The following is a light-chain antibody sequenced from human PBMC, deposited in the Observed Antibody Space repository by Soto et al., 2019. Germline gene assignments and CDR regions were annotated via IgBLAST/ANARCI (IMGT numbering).Light chain of an antibody. Sequence: QSVLTQPPSVSGAPGQRMTISCTGSSSNIGAGHDVHWYQQRPGTAPKLLIYGNTNRPSGVPDRFAASKSGTSASLAITGLQAEDEADYYCQSYDTSLSGWVFGGGTKLTVL. J-gene: IGLJ3*02. V-gene: IGLV1-40*01. CDR2: GNT. CDR3: QSYDTSLSGWV. CDR1: SSNIGAGHD.